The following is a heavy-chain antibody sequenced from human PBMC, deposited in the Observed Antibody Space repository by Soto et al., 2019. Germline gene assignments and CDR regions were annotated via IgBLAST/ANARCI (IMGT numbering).Heavy chain of an antibody. Sequence: SETLSLTCTVSAGSISSGGYYWSWIRQHPGKGLEWIGYIYYSGSTYYNPSLKSRVTISVDTSKNQFSLKLSYVTAADTAVYYCPTRAYDILTGYSYYFDYWGQGTLVTVSS. CDR2: IYYSGST. V-gene: IGHV4-31*03. CDR1: AGSISSGGYY. CDR3: PTRAYDILTGYSYYFDY. J-gene: IGHJ4*02. D-gene: IGHD3-9*01.